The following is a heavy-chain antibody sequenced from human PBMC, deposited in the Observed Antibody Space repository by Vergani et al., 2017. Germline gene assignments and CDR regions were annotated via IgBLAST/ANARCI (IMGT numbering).Heavy chain of an antibody. V-gene: IGHV4-38-2*01. CDR2: IHNRGKT. CDR3: ARSQGDYWYFDL. Sequence: QVRLEESGPGLVKPSETLSLTCSVSGYSLGSGFYWAWIRQSPGEGLHWLPSIHNRGKTYHNPSLKSRVSVSLDTSKKRFSLNLTSVTATDTAVYYCARSQGDYWYFDLWGPGSLVTVSS. D-gene: IGHD2-21*01. J-gene: IGHJ2*01. CDR1: GYSLGSGFY.